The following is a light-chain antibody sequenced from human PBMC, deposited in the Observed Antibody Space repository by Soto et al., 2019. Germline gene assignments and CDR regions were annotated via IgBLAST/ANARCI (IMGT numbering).Light chain of an antibody. CDR3: QQYNDWPRT. Sequence: MTQSPSPLSVSPGESVTLSCRASEIFSSNLAWYQQRPGQAPRLLIYGVSTRDTGVPARFSGSASGTEFTLTISSLQSEDFAVYFCQQYNDWPRTFGQGTRLEI. J-gene: IGKJ5*01. CDR1: EIFSSN. V-gene: IGKV3-15*01. CDR2: GVS.